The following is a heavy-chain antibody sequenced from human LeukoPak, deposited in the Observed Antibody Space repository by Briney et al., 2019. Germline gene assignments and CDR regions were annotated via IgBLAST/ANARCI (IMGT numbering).Heavy chain of an antibody. CDR3: AKGTSPYYYDKNAYYPY. CDR2: IWFDGKSK. V-gene: IGHV3-33*03. CDR1: GFTFSSYG. Sequence: AGGSLRLSCAASGFTFSSYGMHWVRQAPGKGLEWVAVIWFDGKSKYYADSVKGRFTISRDNAKKSLFLQMNNLGAEDTAFYYCAKGTSPYYYDKNAYYPYWGQGTPVTVSS. J-gene: IGHJ4*02. D-gene: IGHD3-22*01.